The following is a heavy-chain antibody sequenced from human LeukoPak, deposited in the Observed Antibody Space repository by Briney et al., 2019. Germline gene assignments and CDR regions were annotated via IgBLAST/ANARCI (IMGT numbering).Heavy chain of an antibody. CDR1: GYTFTGSY. Sequence: ASVKVSCKASGYTFTGSYMHWVRQAPGQGLEWMGRINPNSGGTNYAQKFQGSVTMTRDTSISTAYMELSRLRSDDTAVYYCARFPRELGATTTDYWAREPWSPSPQ. CDR3: ARFPRELGATTTDY. CDR2: INPNSGGT. J-gene: IGHJ4*02. D-gene: IGHD1-26*01. V-gene: IGHV1-2*06.